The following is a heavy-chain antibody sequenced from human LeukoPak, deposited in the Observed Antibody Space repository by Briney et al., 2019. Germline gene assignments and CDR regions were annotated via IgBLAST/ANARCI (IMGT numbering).Heavy chain of an antibody. Sequence: SETLSLTCTASGDSINSLDLWSWVRQPPGKGLEWIGEMYLSGTTHSNPSVKSRVTISIDKSKNQFFLNLSSVTAADTAVYYCAGLVGRYSSGLYYYYFDYWGQGTLVTVSS. CDR1: GDSINSLDL. CDR3: AGLVGRYSSGLYYYYFDY. V-gene: IGHV4-4*02. J-gene: IGHJ4*02. CDR2: MYLSGTT. D-gene: IGHD3-22*01.